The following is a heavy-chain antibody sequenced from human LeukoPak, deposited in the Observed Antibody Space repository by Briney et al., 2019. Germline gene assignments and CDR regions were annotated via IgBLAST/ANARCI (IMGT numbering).Heavy chain of an antibody. CDR3: ARGSRDYGSGSYWPGTPYYYYGMDV. CDR2: INPNSGGT. Sequence: ASVKVSCKASGYTFTGYYMHWVRQAPGQGLAWMGWINPNSGGTNYAQKFQGRVTMTRDTSISTAYMELSRPRSDDTAVYYCARGSRDYGSGSYWPGTPYYYYGMDVWGQGTTVTVSS. CDR1: GYTFTGYY. V-gene: IGHV1-2*02. D-gene: IGHD3-10*01. J-gene: IGHJ6*02.